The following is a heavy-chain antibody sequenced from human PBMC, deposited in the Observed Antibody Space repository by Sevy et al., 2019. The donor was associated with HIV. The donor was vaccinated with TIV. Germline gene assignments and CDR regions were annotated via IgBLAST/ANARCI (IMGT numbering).Heavy chain of an antibody. D-gene: IGHD6-13*01. J-gene: IGHJ4*02. CDR3: ARAYSSSWFGYYFDY. V-gene: IGHV1-8*01. CDR2: INPNSGNT. Sequence: ASVKVSCKASGYTFTSFDINWVRQATGQGPEWMGWINPNSGNTDYAQRFQGRVTMTRNTSISTVYMELTGLRSDDTAVYYCARAYSSSWFGYYFDYWGQGTLVTVSS. CDR1: GYTFTSFD.